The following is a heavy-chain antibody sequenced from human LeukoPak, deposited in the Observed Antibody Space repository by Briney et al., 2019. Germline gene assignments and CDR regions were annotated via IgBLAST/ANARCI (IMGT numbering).Heavy chain of an antibody. D-gene: IGHD3-10*01. J-gene: IGHJ4*02. CDR1: GFTFSSYA. V-gene: IGHV3-23*01. CDR2: ISGSGENT. Sequence: AGSLRLSCAASGFTFSSYAMSWVRQAPGKGLEWVSTISGSGENTYYADSVKGRFTISRDNCKNTLYLQMYSLRVEDTAVYYCAKWGSGSYYKGSFDYWGQGTLVTVSS. CDR3: AKWGSGSYYKGSFDY.